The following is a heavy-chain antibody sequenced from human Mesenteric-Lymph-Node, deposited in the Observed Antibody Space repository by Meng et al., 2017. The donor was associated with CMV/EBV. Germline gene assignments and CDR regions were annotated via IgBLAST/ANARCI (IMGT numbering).Heavy chain of an antibody. V-gene: IGHV3-30*02. J-gene: IGHJ6*02. CDR2: IRDDGNKK. Sequence: GGSLRLSCAASGFTFRSYGMHWVRQVPGKGLEWVAFIRDDGNKKDYADSVKGRFTISRDNSRNMMYLQMNSLRPEDTAVYYCVRDRGQQLLRETDVWGQGTTVTVSS. CDR3: VRDRGQQLLRETDV. D-gene: IGHD6-13*01. CDR1: GFTFRSYG.